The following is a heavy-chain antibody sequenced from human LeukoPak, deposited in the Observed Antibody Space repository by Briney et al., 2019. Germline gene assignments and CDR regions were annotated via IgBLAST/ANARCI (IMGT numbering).Heavy chain of an antibody. CDR1: GFTFSSYA. CDR3: ARNIGPDNWFDP. D-gene: IGHD2/OR15-2a*01. J-gene: IGHJ5*02. Sequence: LTGGSLRLSCAASGFTFSSYAMHWVRQAPGKGLEWVAVISYDGSNKYYADSVKGRFTISRDNSKNTLYLQMNSLRAEDTAVYYCARNIGPDNWFDPWGQGTLVTVSS. V-gene: IGHV3-30-3*01. CDR2: ISYDGSNK.